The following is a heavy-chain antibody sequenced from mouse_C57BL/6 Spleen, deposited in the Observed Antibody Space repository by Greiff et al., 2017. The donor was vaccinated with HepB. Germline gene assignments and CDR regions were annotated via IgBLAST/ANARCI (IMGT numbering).Heavy chain of an antibody. Sequence: EVQLVESGGGLVKPGGSLKLSCAASGFTFSSYTMSWVRQTPEKRLEWVATISGGGGNTYYQESVKGRFTISRDNAKNTLYLQKSILSSADTALYSCTRHSHQLGGYFDVWGTGTTVTVSS. CDR3: TRHSHQLGGYFDV. D-gene: IGHD4-1*02. CDR1: GFTFSSYT. J-gene: IGHJ1*03. CDR2: ISGGGGNT. V-gene: IGHV5-9*01.